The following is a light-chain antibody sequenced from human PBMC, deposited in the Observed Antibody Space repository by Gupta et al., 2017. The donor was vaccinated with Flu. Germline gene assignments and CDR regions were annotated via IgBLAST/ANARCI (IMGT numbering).Light chain of an antibody. V-gene: IGLV1-47*01. CDR2: RNK. CDR3: AAWDDSRSGYV. J-gene: IGLJ1*01. CDR1: GATSGSKD. Sequence: ASGATSGSKDEARDQQLPGTAPKLLICRNKRRHSGVPVRISGAKSGTSAALATSRRRSEAVADYYCAAWDDSRSGYVFGTGTKVTVL.